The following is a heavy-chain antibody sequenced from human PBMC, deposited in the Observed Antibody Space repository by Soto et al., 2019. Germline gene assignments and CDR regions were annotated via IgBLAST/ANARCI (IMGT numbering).Heavy chain of an antibody. CDR1: GGSISSGDYY. V-gene: IGHV4-30-4*01. Sequence: SETLSLTCTVSGGSISSGDYYWSWIRQPPGKGLEWIGYIYYSGSTYYNPSLKSRVTISVDTSKNQFSLKLSSVTAADTAVYYCARASGGYDLVYWGQGTLVTVSS. J-gene: IGHJ4*02. CDR2: IYYSGST. D-gene: IGHD5-12*01. CDR3: ARASGGYDLVY.